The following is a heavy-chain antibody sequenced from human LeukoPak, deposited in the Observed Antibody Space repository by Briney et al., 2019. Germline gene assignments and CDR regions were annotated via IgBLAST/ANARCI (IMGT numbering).Heavy chain of an antibody. V-gene: IGHV3-23*01. J-gene: IGHJ4*02. Sequence: GGSLRLSCAASGFTFSHFAMSWVRPAPGKELPWVSTISGSGNKTYDADSVKGRSTISRDNSKNTLYLQMTGLRAEDTAVYYCAKLKRVGIAPFDDWGQGILVTVSS. CDR3: AKLKRVGIAPFDD. D-gene: IGHD3-10*01. CDR2: ISGSGNKT. CDR1: GFTFSHFA.